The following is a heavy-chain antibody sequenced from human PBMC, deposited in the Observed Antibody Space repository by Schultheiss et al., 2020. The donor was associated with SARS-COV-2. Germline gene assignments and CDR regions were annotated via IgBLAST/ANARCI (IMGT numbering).Heavy chain of an antibody. D-gene: IGHD2-2*01. V-gene: IGHV3-11*01. Sequence: GESLKISCAASGFTFSDYYMTWIRQAPGKGLEWVSCISRSGNTINYANSVKGRFTISRDNAKNSLYLQMHSLRAEDTAVYYCAKGHQLYYFDYWGQGTLVTVSS. CDR2: ISRSGNTI. CDR1: GFTFSDYY. CDR3: AKGHQLYYFDY. J-gene: IGHJ4*02.